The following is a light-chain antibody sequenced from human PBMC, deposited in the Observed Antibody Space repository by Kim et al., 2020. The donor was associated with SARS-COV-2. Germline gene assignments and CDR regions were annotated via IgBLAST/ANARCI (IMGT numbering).Light chain of an antibody. V-gene: IGKV3-11*01. CDR2: DAC. CDR1: QGVDTF. CDR3: HQRGNWPPFT. J-gene: IGKJ5*01. Sequence: SPGEAATLSCRASQGVDTFLAWSQQKPGQAPRLLIYDACTRGSDIPDRFSGSGSGTDFTLTISRLEPEDFAVYYCHQRGNWPPFTFGQGTRLEIK.